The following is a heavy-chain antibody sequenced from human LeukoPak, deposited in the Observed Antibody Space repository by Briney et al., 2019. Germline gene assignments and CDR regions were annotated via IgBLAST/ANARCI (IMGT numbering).Heavy chain of an antibody. CDR1: GGSISSGGYY. CDR2: IYYSGST. CDR3: ARSPVYYYDSPKEGYFDY. V-gene: IGHV4-30-4*08. D-gene: IGHD3-22*01. J-gene: IGHJ4*02. Sequence: PSETLSLTCTVSGGSISSGGYYWSWIRQHPGKGLEWIGYIYYSGSTYYNPSLKSRVTISVDTSKNQFSLKLSSVTAAYTAVYYCARSPVYYYDSPKEGYFDYWGQGTLVTVSS.